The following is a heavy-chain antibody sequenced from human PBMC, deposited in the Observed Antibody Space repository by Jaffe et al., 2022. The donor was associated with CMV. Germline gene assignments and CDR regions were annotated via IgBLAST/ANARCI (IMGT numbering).Heavy chain of an antibody. J-gene: IGHJ6*02. CDR1: GFTFSSYG. V-gene: IGHV3-33*01. CDR2: IWYDGSNK. Sequence: QVQLVESGGGVVQPGRSLRLSCAASGFTFSSYGMHWVRQAPGKGLEWVAVIWYDGSNKYYADSVKGRFTISRDNSKNTLYLQMNSLRAEDTAVYYCARERPNYDILTGYYGYYGMDVWGQGTTVTVSS. CDR3: ARERPNYDILTGYYGYYGMDV. D-gene: IGHD3-9*01.